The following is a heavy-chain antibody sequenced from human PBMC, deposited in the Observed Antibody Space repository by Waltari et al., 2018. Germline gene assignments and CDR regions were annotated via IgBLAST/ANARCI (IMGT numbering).Heavy chain of an antibody. CDR1: GYSISSGYY. V-gene: IGHV4-38-2*01. D-gene: IGHD6-19*01. CDR3: ARHIAVAVFAFDI. J-gene: IGHJ3*02. CDR2: IYHSGST. Sequence: QVQLQESGPGLVKPSETLSLTCAVSGYSISSGYYWGWIRQPPGKGREWIGSIYHSGSTYYNPSLKSRVTISVDTSKNQFSLKLSSVTAADTAVYYCARHIAVAVFAFDIWGQGTMVTVSS.